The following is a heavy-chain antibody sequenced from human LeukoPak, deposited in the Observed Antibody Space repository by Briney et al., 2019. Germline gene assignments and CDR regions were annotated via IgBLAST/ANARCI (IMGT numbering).Heavy chain of an antibody. Sequence: PGGSLRLSCAASGFTFSSYGMHWVRQAPGKGLEWVAFIRYDGSNKYYADSVKGRFTISRDNSKNTLYLQMNSLRAEDTAVYYCAKDYIAVAGTSFDYWGQGTLVTVSS. V-gene: IGHV3-30*02. D-gene: IGHD6-19*01. CDR3: AKDYIAVAGTSFDY. CDR2: IRYDGSNK. J-gene: IGHJ4*02. CDR1: GFTFSSYG.